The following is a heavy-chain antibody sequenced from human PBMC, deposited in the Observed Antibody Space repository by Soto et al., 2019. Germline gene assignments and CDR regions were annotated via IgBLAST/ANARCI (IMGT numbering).Heavy chain of an antibody. Sequence: GGSLRLSCAASGFTFSSYSMNWVRQAPGKGLEWVSSISSSSSYIYYADSVKGRFTISRDNAKNSLYLQMNSLRAEDTAVYYCARGLVQATINPWGQGTLVTVSS. J-gene: IGHJ5*02. CDR2: ISSSSSYI. CDR1: GFTFSSYS. V-gene: IGHV3-21*01. CDR3: ARGLVQATINP. D-gene: IGHD5-12*01.